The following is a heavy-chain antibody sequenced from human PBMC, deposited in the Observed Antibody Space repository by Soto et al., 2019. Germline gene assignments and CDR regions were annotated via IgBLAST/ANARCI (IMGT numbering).Heavy chain of an antibody. CDR3: ARDPQTSAVAGTGNWFDP. Sequence: PGGSLRLSCAASGFTFSSYGMHWVRQAPGKGLEWVAVIWYDGSNKYYADSVKGRFTISRDNSKNTLYLQMNSLRAEDTAVYYCARDPQTSAVAGTGNWFDPWGQGTLVTVSS. CDR1: GFTFSSYG. D-gene: IGHD6-19*01. CDR2: IWYDGSNK. V-gene: IGHV3-33*01. J-gene: IGHJ5*02.